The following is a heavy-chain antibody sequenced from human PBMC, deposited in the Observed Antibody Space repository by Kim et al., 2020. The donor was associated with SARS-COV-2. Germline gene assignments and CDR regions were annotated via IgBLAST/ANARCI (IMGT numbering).Heavy chain of an antibody. Sequence: SVKVSCKASGGTFSSYAISWVRQAPGQGLEWMGGIIPIFGTANYAQKFQGRVTITADESTSTAYMELSSLRSEDTAVYYCARDRCSSSCEAGWFDPWGQGTLVTVSS. CDR1: GGTFSSYA. CDR2: IIPIFGTA. V-gene: IGHV1-69*13. J-gene: IGHJ5*02. D-gene: IGHD6-13*01. CDR3: ARDRCSSSCEAGWFDP.